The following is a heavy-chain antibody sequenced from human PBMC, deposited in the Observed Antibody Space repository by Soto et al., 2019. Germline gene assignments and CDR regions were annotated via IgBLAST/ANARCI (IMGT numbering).Heavy chain of an antibody. D-gene: IGHD1-1*01. Sequence: SETLSLTCTVSGGSISSGDYYWSWIRQPPGKGLEWIGYIYHSGSTYYNPSLKSRVTISVDRSKNQFSLKSNSVTAADTALYYCARTSTSGTRFDYWGQGSLVTVSS. J-gene: IGHJ4*02. CDR3: ARTSTSGTRFDY. CDR2: IYHSGST. CDR1: GGSISSGDYY. V-gene: IGHV4-30-2*01.